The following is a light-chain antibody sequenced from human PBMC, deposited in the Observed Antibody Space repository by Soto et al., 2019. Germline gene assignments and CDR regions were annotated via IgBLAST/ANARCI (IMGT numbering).Light chain of an antibody. CDR3: SSYTTSNTRQIV. CDR2: DVS. J-gene: IGLJ1*01. Sequence: HSALTQPASVSGSPGQSITVSCTGTSSDVGGYNYVSWYQHHPGKAPKLIIFDVSNRPSGVSNPFSGSKSGNTASLTISALQPEDEADYYCSSYTTSNTRQIVFGTGTKVTVL. V-gene: IGLV2-14*03. CDR1: SSDVGGYNY.